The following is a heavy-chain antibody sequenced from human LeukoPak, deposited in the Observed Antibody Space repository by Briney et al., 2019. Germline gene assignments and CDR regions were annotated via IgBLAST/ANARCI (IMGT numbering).Heavy chain of an antibody. J-gene: IGHJ4*02. D-gene: IGHD6-19*01. CDR1: GYTFTAYY. CDR2: INPNSGDT. Sequence: ASVKVSCKASGYTFTAYYMHWVRQAPGQGLEWMGRINPNSGDTNYAQKFQGRVTMTRDTSINTAYMELSRLRSDDTAVYYCARVAVAEFDYCSQGTLVTVSS. V-gene: IGHV1-2*06. CDR3: ARVAVAEFDY.